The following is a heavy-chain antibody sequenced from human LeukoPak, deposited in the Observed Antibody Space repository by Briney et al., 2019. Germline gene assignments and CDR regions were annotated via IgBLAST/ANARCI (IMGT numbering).Heavy chain of an antibody. CDR3: ARVITGTTTVYYFDY. J-gene: IGHJ4*02. D-gene: IGHD1-20*01. CDR1: GGSISSYY. V-gene: IGHV4-59*08. Sequence: SETLSLTCTVSGGSISSYYWSWIRQPPGKGLEWIGYIYYSGSTNYNPSLKSRATISVDTSKNQFSLKLSSVTAADTAVYYCARVITGTTTVYYFDYWGQGTLVTVSS. CDR2: IYYSGST.